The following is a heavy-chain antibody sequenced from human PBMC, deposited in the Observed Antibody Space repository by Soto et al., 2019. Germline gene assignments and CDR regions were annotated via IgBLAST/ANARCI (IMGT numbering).Heavy chain of an antibody. D-gene: IGHD5-12*01. V-gene: IGHV4-30-2*01. CDR1: GGSISSGGYS. CDR3: ARLWVATSRGHYFDY. CDR2: IYHSGST. Sequence: LSLTCAVSGGSISSGGYSWSWIRQPPGKGLKWIGYIYHSGSTYYNPSLKSRVTISVDRSKNQFSLKLNSVTAADTAVYYCARLWVATSRGHYFDYWGQGSLVTFSS. J-gene: IGHJ4*02.